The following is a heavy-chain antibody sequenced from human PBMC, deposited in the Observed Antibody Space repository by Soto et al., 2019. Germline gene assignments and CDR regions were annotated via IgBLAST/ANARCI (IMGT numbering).Heavy chain of an antibody. CDR3: ARVDSSGSYFDY. Sequence: QVQLQESGPGLVKPSETLSLTCTVSGGSISSYYWNWIRQPPGKGLEWIAYIYYTGSTNYNPSLKSRVTLSADTSKNQFSLKLISVAAADTAMYYCARVDSSGSYFDYWGQGTLVTVSS. D-gene: IGHD3-22*01. V-gene: IGHV4-59*01. CDR1: GGSISSYY. J-gene: IGHJ4*02. CDR2: IYYTGST.